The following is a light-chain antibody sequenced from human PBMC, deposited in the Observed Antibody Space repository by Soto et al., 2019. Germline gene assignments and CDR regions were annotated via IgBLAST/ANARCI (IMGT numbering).Light chain of an antibody. V-gene: IGKV3-15*01. CDR3: QQYHNWPPQYT. Sequence: EIVMTQSPASLSVSPGDGATLSCRASQTVASNLAWYQQKPGQGPRLLIHGASTRAAVVPARFSGSVSGTDFTLTINTLQSEDFPVYYCQQYHNWPPQYTFGQGTKLQIK. CDR1: QTVASN. CDR2: GAS. J-gene: IGKJ2*01.